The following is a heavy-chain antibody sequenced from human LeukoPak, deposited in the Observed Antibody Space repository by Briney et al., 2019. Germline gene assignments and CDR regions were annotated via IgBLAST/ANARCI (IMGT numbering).Heavy chain of an antibody. Sequence: SVKVSCKASGGTFSSYAISWVRQAPGQGLEWMGGIIPIFGTANYAQKFQGRVTITADESTSTAYMELSSLRSEDTAVYYCARGHPSNSKTFDMWGQGTMVSVSS. CDR1: GGTFSSYA. CDR2: IIPIFGTA. D-gene: IGHD6-13*01. CDR3: ARGHPSNSKTFDM. V-gene: IGHV1-69*13. J-gene: IGHJ3*02.